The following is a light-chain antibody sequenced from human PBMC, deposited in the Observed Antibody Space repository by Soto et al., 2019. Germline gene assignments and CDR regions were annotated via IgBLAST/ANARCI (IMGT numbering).Light chain of an antibody. CDR2: DAS. Sequence: PGERATLSCRASQSVSSYLAWYQQKPGQAPRLLIYDASNRATGIPARFSGSGSGTDFTLTISRLEPEDFAVYYCQQYNNSLWTFGQGTKVDIK. CDR1: QSVSSY. CDR3: QQYNNSLWT. V-gene: IGKV3-11*01. J-gene: IGKJ1*01.